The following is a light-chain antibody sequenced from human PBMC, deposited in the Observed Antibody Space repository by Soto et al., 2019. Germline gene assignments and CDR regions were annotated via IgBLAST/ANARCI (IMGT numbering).Light chain of an antibody. CDR3: SSYSSSSTFYV. V-gene: IGLV2-14*01. CDR1: SSDIGGFYY. Sequence: LTQPASVSGSPGHSITISCTGTSSDIGGFYYVSWYQHHPGKDPKLMIYQVSSRPSGVSNRFSGSKSGNTASLTISGLQAEDEADYFCSSYSSSSTFYVFGAGTKVTVL. J-gene: IGLJ1*01. CDR2: QVS.